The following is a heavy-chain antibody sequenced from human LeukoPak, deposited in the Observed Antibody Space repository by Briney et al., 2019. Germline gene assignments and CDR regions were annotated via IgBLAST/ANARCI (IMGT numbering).Heavy chain of an antibody. D-gene: IGHD4-17*01. V-gene: IGHV4-61*02. CDR2: IYTSGST. CDR1: GGSISSGSYY. Sequence: KTSETLSLTCTVSGGSISSGSYYWSWIRQPAGKGLEWIGRIYTSGSTNYNPSLKSRVTISVDTSKNQFSLKLSSVTAADTAVYYCARDLRYGDYSYDYWGQGTLVTVSS. CDR3: ARDLRYGDYSYDY. J-gene: IGHJ4*02.